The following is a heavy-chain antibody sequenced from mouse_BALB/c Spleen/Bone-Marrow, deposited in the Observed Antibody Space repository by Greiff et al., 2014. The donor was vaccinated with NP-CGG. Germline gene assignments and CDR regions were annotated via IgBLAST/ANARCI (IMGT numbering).Heavy chain of an antibody. CDR3: AREKDWVFDY. D-gene: IGHD4-1*01. CDR2: IYPGSDSS. CDR1: GYTFTSYW. Sequence: VQLQQSGAELVKPGTSVKMSCKASGYTFTSYWMHWVQQRPGQGLEWIGDIYPGSDSSNYNEKFNSKAKLTVDTSSSTAYMQLSSQTSEDSAVYYCAREKDWVFDYWGQGTTLTVSS. J-gene: IGHJ2*01. V-gene: IGHV1-55*01.